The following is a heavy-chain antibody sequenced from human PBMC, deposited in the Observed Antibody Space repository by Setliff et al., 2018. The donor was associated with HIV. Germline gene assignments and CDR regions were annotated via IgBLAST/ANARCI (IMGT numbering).Heavy chain of an antibody. CDR2: ISPATDKT. V-gene: IGHV1-18*01. Sequence: GASVKVSCKASGYTFTSYGISWVRQAPGQGLEWMGWISPATDKTNYAQKLQGRLTMTTDTSTSTAYMDLRSLRSDDTAVYYCARDHDSSAYTYFDYWGQGTLVTVSS. J-gene: IGHJ4*02. D-gene: IGHD3-22*01. CDR1: GYTFTSYG. CDR3: ARDHDSSAYTYFDY.